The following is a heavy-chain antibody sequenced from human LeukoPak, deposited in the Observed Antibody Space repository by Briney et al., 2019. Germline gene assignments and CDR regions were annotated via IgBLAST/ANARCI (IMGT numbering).Heavy chain of an antibody. CDR1: GASIRSSY. Sequence: SETLSLTCSVSGASIRSSYWTWIRQPPGKGLEWIGKIHRSGDTNHNPSPKSRVTVSLDTSRSQFSLRLSSVTAADTAVYYCARGSGWLGSWGQGTLVTVSS. CDR3: ARGSGWLGS. CDR2: IHRSGDT. V-gene: IGHV4-4*09. D-gene: IGHD6-19*01. J-gene: IGHJ5*01.